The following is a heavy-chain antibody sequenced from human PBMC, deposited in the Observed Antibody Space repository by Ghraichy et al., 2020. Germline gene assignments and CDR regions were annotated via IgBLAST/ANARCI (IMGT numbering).Heavy chain of an antibody. Sequence: LSLTCAASGFTFSSYWMSWVRQAPGKGLEWVANINQDGSEKYYVDSVKGRFTISRDNAKNSLYLQMNSLRTEDTAIYYCARADMGRRQWLDYDYWGQGTLVTVSS. CDR2: INQDGSEK. V-gene: IGHV3-7*01. D-gene: IGHD6-19*01. CDR1: GFTFSSYW. J-gene: IGHJ4*02. CDR3: ARADMGRRQWLDYDY.